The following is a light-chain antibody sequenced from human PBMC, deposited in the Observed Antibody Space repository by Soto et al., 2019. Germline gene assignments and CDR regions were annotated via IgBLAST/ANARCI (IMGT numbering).Light chain of an antibody. J-gene: IGKJ1*01. Sequence: DIQMTQSPSSLSASVGDRVTITCRASQSISTYLNWYQQKAGLAPKLLIYAASSLQSAVPSRFSGSGSGTDFTLTISSLQPEDFATYYCQQTYSTPPTFGQGTKVEIK. CDR2: AAS. V-gene: IGKV1-39*01. CDR3: QQTYSTPPT. CDR1: QSISTY.